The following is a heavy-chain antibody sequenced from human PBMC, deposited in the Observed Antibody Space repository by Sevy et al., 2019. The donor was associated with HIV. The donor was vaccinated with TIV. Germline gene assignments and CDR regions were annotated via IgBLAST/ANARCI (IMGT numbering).Heavy chain of an antibody. J-gene: IGHJ6*04. D-gene: IGHD6-13*01. CDR3: ARDGGSRGMDV. CDR2: IYNGGST. CDR1: GFTVSSNY. V-gene: IGHV3-66*02. Sequence: GGSLRLSCAASGFTVSSNYMNWVRQAPGKGLEWVSVIYNGGSTYYADSVKGRFTISRDNSKNTLYLQMNSPRAEDAAVYYCARDGGSRGMDVWGKGTTVTVSS.